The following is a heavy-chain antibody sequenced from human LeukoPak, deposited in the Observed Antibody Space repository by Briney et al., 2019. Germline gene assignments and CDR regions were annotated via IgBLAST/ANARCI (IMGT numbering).Heavy chain of an antibody. CDR3: ARDDPISRYMDV. V-gene: IGHV3-30*02. Sequence: WGTLRLSCAVSGFTFSNYDLHWVRQAPGKGLEWVAYIRHDGSNDYYAAPVKRRFTISRDNSKNTLYLQMNSLTAEDTAVYYCARDDPISRYMDVWGKGTTVTVSS. CDR1: GFTFSNYD. J-gene: IGHJ6*03. CDR2: IRHDGSND.